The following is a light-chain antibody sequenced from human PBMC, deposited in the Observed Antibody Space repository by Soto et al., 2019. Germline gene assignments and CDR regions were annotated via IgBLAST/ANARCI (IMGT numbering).Light chain of an antibody. CDR3: QQYNNWWT. Sequence: EIVMTQSPATLSVSPGERATLSCRASQSVSTSLAWYQQKPGQAPRLLISVASTRATGVPARFSGSGSETEFTLTISSLQSEDFAVYYCQQYNNWWTFGQGNTVEIK. CDR1: QSVSTS. CDR2: VAS. V-gene: IGKV3-15*01. J-gene: IGKJ1*01.